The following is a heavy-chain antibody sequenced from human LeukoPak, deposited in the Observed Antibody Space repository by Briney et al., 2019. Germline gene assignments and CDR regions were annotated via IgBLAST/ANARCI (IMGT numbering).Heavy chain of an antibody. V-gene: IGHV3-21*01. Sequence: PGGSLRLSCAASGFTFTVYTMDWVRQAPGRGLEWVSSISSTGNNIYYADSVKGRFTISRDNAKVSLYLEMNSLRAEDTAVYYCARGLRRGEYWGQGTLVTVSS. D-gene: IGHD4-17*01. CDR3: ARGLRRGEY. J-gene: IGHJ4*02. CDR1: GFTFTVYT. CDR2: ISSTGNNI.